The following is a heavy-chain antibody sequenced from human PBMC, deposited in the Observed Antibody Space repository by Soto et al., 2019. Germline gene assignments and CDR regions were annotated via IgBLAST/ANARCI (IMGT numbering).Heavy chain of an antibody. CDR3: TRDTNSLDL. CDR2: IYHTGDT. CDR1: SYSISSGFF. D-gene: IGHD2-8*01. V-gene: IGHV4-38-2*02. J-gene: IGHJ5*02. Sequence: SETLSLTCVVSSYSISSGFFWAWIRQPPGKGLEWVGSIYHTGDTHYNPSLRSQVSMSVDTSKNQFSLRLTSLTAADTAVYFCTRDTNSLDLWGRGILVTVSS.